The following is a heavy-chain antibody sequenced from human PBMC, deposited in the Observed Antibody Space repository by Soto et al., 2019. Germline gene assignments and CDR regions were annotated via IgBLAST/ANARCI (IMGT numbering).Heavy chain of an antibody. J-gene: IGHJ5*02. V-gene: IGHV3-48*01. D-gene: IGHD1-1*01. CDR2: ISSSSSTI. Sequence: EVQLVESGGGLVQPGGSLRLSCAASGFTFSSYSMNWVRQAPGKGMEWVSYISSSSSTIYYADSVQGRFTISRDNAKNSLYLQMNSLRAEDTAVYYCARDLNERRRGNWFDPWGQGTLVTVSS. CDR3: ARDLNERRRGNWFDP. CDR1: GFTFSSYS.